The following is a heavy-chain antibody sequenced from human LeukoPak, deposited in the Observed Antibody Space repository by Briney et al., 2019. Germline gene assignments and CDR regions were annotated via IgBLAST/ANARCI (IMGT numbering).Heavy chain of an antibody. CDR1: GGSISSSVYY. CDR3: ARDSGNFQVDY. V-gene: IGHV4-39*01. Sequence: SETLSLTCTVSGGSISSSVYYWGWIRQPPGERMEWIGSIDNSGNTYYIPSVKSRITISADTSKNQFSLKLNSVTATDTAVYFCARDSGNFQVDYWGQGILVTVSS. CDR2: IDNSGNT. D-gene: IGHD1-26*01. J-gene: IGHJ4*02.